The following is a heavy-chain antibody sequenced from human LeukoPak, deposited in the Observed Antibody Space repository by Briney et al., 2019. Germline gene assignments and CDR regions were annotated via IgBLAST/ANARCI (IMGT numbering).Heavy chain of an antibody. CDR3: ARLGHYYDSSGYYYVGVFDI. V-gene: IGHV4-59*01. CDR2: IYYSGST. Sequence: SETLPLTCTVSGGSISSYYWSWIRQPPGKGLEWIGHIYYSGSTNYNPSLKSRVTISVDTSKNQFSLKLSSVTAADTAVYYCARLGHYYDSSGYYYVGVFDIWGQGTMVTVSS. J-gene: IGHJ3*02. CDR1: GGSISSYY. D-gene: IGHD3-22*01.